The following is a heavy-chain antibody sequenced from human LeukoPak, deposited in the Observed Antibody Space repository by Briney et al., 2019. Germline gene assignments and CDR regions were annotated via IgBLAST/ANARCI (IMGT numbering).Heavy chain of an antibody. Sequence: SQTLSLTCAISGDRVSSNSAAWNWIRQSPSRGLEWLGRTYYRSKWYNDYVVSVKSRITINPDTSKNQFSLQLNSVTPEDTAVYYCARDRARGYSGYVSFYYYGMDVWGKGTTVTVSS. CDR2: TYYRSKWYN. V-gene: IGHV6-1*01. D-gene: IGHD5-12*01. CDR1: GDRVSSNSAA. J-gene: IGHJ6*04. CDR3: ARDRARGYSGYVSFYYYGMDV.